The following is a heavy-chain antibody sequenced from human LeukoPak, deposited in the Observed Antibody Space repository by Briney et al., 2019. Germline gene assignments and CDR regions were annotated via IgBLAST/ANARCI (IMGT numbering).Heavy chain of an antibody. J-gene: IGHJ3*02. Sequence: SETLSLTCAVYGGSFSGYYWSWIRQPPGKGLEWIGEINHSGSTNYNPSLKSRVTISVDTSKNQFSPKLSSVTAADTAVYYCARPLRLRWFPEAFDIWGQGTMVTVSS. V-gene: IGHV4-34*01. D-gene: IGHD4-17*01. CDR3: ARPLRLRWFPEAFDI. CDR2: INHSGST. CDR1: GGSFSGYY.